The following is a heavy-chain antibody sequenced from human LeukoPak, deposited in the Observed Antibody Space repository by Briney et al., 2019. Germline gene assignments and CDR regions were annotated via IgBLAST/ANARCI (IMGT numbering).Heavy chain of an antibody. D-gene: IGHD2-2*01. CDR1: GFTFDDYA. J-gene: IGHJ3*02. CDR3: AKDIFPAGVGTQVGAFDI. CDR2: ISWNSGSI. Sequence: GGSLRLSCAASGFTFDDYAMHWVRQAPGKGLEWVSGISWNSGSIGYADSVKGRFTISRDNAKNSLYLQMNSLRAEDMALYYCAKDIFPAGVGTQVGAFDIWGQGTMVTVSS. V-gene: IGHV3-9*03.